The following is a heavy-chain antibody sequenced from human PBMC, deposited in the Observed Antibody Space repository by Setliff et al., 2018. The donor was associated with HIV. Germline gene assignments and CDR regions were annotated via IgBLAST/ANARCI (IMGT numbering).Heavy chain of an antibody. V-gene: IGHV3-74*01. CDR3: ARGDQTGYYTTYYYYMDV. CDR2: INGDGSTT. J-gene: IGHJ6*03. Sequence: GGSLRLSCAASGFTLSSYWMHWVRQAPGKGLVYVSHINGDGSTTTYADSVKGRFTISRDNARNTVFLQMNSLRAEDSAVYYCARGDQTGYYTTYYYYMDVWGLGTTVTVSS. CDR1: GFTLSSYW. D-gene: IGHD3-9*01.